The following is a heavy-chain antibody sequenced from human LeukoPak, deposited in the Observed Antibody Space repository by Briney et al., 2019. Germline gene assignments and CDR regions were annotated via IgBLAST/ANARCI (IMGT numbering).Heavy chain of an antibody. CDR3: AKGIQRGYSYGRHTNFDY. CDR1: GFTFSSYA. CDR2: ISGSGGST. V-gene: IGHV3-23*01. D-gene: IGHD5-18*01. Sequence: GGSLRLSCAASGFTFSSYAMSWVRQAPGKGLEWVSAISGSGGSTYYADSVKGRFTISRDNSKNTLYLQMNSLRAEDTAVYYCAKGIQRGYSYGRHTNFDYWGQGTLVTVSS. J-gene: IGHJ4*02.